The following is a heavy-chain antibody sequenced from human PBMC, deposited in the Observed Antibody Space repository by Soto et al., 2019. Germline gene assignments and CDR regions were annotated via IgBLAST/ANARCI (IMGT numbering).Heavy chain of an antibody. CDR2: ISAYNGNT. D-gene: IGHD4-17*01. Sequence: GASVKVSCKASGYTFTSHGISWVRQAPGQGLEWMGWISAYNGNTNYAQKLQGRVTMTTDTSTSTAYMELRSLRSDDTAVYYCARGMTTVTEYYYYGMDVWGQGTTVTVSS. CDR1: GYTFTSHG. J-gene: IGHJ6*02. V-gene: IGHV1-18*01. CDR3: ARGMTTVTEYYYYGMDV.